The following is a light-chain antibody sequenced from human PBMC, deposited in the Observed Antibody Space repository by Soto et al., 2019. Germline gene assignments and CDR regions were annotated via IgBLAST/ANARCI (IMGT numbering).Light chain of an antibody. Sequence: EIVFTQSPGTLSLSPGERATLSCRASQSVSNSYLAWYQQKPGQAPRRLIYGASSRATGIPDRFSGSGSGTDFTLTITRLEPEDFAVYYCQQYQSLTFGGGTKVDIK. V-gene: IGKV3-20*01. CDR3: QQYQSLT. CDR1: QSVSNSY. J-gene: IGKJ4*01. CDR2: GAS.